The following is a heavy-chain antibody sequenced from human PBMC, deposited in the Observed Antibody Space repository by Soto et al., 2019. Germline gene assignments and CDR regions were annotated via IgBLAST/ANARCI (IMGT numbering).Heavy chain of an antibody. Sequence: QVQLQESGPGLVKPSETLSLICTVSGDSMSAYYWSWIRQTSGKGLEWIGYIYYSGATYNNPSMKSRVTLSVGTSKKQFSLELRSVTAADTAMYFCARTNYGDDVFEIWGRGTMVTVSS. D-gene: IGHD4-17*01. CDR1: GDSMSAYY. V-gene: IGHV4-59*01. CDR3: ARTNYGDDVFEI. CDR2: IYYSGAT. J-gene: IGHJ3*02.